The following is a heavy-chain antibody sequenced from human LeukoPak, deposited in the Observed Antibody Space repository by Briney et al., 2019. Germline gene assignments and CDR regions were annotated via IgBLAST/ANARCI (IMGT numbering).Heavy chain of an antibody. D-gene: IGHD3-16*02. V-gene: IGHV1-69*04. CDR1: GGTFSSYA. CDR3: ARDLSTGWFDP. Sequence: ASVKVSCKASGGTFSSYAISWVRQAPGQGLEWMGRIIPILGIANYAQKFQGRVTITADKSTSTAYMELSSLRSEDTAVYYCARDLSTGWFDPWGQGTLVTVSS. CDR2: IIPILGIA. J-gene: IGHJ5*02.